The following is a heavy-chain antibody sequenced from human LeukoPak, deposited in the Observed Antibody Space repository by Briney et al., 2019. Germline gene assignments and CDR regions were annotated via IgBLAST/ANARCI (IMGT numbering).Heavy chain of an antibody. Sequence: GASVTVSCKASGYTFTSYYMHWVRQAPGQGLEWMGLIKPSGGSTSYAQKFQGRVTMTRDTSTSTVYMELSSLRSEDTAVYYCARDIRFLEWPPGYWGQGTLVTVSS. J-gene: IGHJ4*02. CDR1: GYTFTSYY. V-gene: IGHV1-46*01. D-gene: IGHD3-3*01. CDR2: IKPSGGST. CDR3: ARDIRFLEWPPGY.